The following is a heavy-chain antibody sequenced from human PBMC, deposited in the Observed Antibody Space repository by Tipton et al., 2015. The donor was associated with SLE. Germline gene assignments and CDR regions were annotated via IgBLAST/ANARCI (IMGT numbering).Heavy chain of an antibody. CDR3: SRVGGSSWY. J-gene: IGHJ4*02. D-gene: IGHD6-13*01. V-gene: IGHV3-72*01. CDR2: TRNKVHSYST. CDR1: GFTFSDHY. Sequence: GSLRLSCAASGFTFSDHYMDWVRQAPGKGLEWVGRTRNKVHSYSTEYAASVKGRFTISRDNAKNTLYLQMNSLRAEDTAVYYCSRVGGSSWYWGQGTLVTVSS.